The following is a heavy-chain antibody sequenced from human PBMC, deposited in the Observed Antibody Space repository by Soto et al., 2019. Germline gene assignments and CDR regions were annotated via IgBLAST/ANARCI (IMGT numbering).Heavy chain of an antibody. J-gene: IGHJ4*02. CDR3: ARDKAVAGTSYFDY. CDR1: GYTFTSYA. V-gene: IGHV1-3*01. D-gene: IGHD6-19*01. Sequence: GASVKVSCKASGYTFTSYAMHWVRQAPGQRLEWMGWINAGNGNTKYSQKLQGRVTMTTDTSTSTAYMELRSLRSDDTAVYYCARDKAVAGTSYFDYWGQGTLVTVSS. CDR2: INAGNGNT.